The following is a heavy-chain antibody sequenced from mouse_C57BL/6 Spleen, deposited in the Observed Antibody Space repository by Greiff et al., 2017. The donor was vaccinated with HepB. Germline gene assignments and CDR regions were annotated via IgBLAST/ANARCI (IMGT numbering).Heavy chain of an antibody. V-gene: IGHV1-18*01. J-gene: IGHJ4*01. CDR3: ARRGYDGYYVGYAMDY. D-gene: IGHD2-3*01. CDR2: INPNNGGT. Sequence: EVQGVESGPELVKPGASVKIPCKASGYTFTDYNMDWVKQSHGKSLEWIGDINPNNGGTIYNQKFKGKATLTVDKSSSTAYMELRSLTSEDTAVYYCARRGYDGYYVGYAMDYWGQGTSVTVSS. CDR1: GYTFTDYN.